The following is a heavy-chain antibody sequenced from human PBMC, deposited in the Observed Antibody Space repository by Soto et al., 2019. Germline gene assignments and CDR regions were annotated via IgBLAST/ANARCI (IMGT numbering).Heavy chain of an antibody. J-gene: IGHJ6*02. Sequence: QVQLVESGGGLVKPGGSLRLSCAASGFTFSDYYMSWIRQAPGKGLEWVSYISSSGSTIYYADSVKGRFTISGDNAKNSLYLQMNSLRAEDTAVYYCGGVPAAGYYYGMDVWGQGTTVTVSS. V-gene: IGHV3-11*01. CDR3: GGVPAAGYYYGMDV. CDR1: GFTFSDYY. D-gene: IGHD6-13*01. CDR2: ISSSGSTI.